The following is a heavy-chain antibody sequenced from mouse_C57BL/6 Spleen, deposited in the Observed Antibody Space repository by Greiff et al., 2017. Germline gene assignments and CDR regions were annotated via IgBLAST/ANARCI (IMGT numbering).Heavy chain of an antibody. Sequence: VQLVESGAELARPGASVKLSCKASGYTFTSYGISWVKQRTGQGLEWIGEIYPRSGNTYYNEKFKGKATLTADKSSSTAYMELRSLTSEDSAVYFCARSWDYDEAYWGQGTLVTVSA. J-gene: IGHJ3*01. V-gene: IGHV1-81*01. D-gene: IGHD2-4*01. CDR3: ARSWDYDEAY. CDR2: IYPRSGNT. CDR1: GYTFTSYG.